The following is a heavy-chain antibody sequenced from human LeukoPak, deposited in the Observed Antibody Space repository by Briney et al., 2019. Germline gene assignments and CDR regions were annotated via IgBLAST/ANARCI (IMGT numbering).Heavy chain of an antibody. Sequence: SETLSLTCTVSGGSISSYYWSWIRQPPGKGLEWIGYIYYSGSTNYNPSLKSRVTISVDTSKNQFSLKLSSVTAADTAVYYCARGVLFGENQGYGMDVWGQGTTVTVSS. CDR3: ARGVLFGENQGYGMDV. CDR1: GGSISSYY. CDR2: IYYSGST. D-gene: IGHD3-10*01. V-gene: IGHV4-59*01. J-gene: IGHJ6*02.